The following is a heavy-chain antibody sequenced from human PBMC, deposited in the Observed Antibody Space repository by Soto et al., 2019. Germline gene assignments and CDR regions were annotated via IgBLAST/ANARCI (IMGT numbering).Heavy chain of an antibody. CDR3: ARESTIFGALEVFDI. J-gene: IGHJ3*02. CDR1: GFAFRFYA. V-gene: IGHV3-23*01. Sequence: EVQLLESGGGLVQPGGSLRLSCAASGFAFRFYAMNWVRQAPGKGLEWVSGISGNSDKIYYADSVKGRFTISRDNSESTVYLQMNSLRDEDTALFYCARESTIFGALEVFDIWGQGTMVTVSS. D-gene: IGHD3-3*01. CDR2: ISGNSDKI.